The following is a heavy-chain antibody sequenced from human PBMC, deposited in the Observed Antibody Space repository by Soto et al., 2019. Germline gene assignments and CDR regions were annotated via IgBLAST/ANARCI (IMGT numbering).Heavy chain of an antibody. J-gene: IGHJ4*02. D-gene: IGHD3-22*01. V-gene: IGHV3-23*01. CDR2: ISGSGGST. Sequence: GGSLRLSCAASGFTLSSYAMSWVRQAPGKGLEWVSAISGSGGSTYYADSVKGRFTISRDNSKNTLYLQMNSLRAEDTAVYYCAKSMLRITMIVVVITPFDYWGQGTLVTVSS. CDR1: GFTLSSYA. CDR3: AKSMLRITMIVVVITPFDY.